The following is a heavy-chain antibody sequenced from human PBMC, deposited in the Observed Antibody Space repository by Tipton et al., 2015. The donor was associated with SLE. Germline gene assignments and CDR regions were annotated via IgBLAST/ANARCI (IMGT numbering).Heavy chain of an antibody. V-gene: IGHV4-59*11. J-gene: IGHJ5*02. CDR1: GASITSHY. CDR2: VYDSRNS. CDR3: ARVGFFDSIWGHYRSWFFDP. D-gene: IGHD3-16*02. Sequence: TLSLTCTVSGASITSHYWTWIRQTPGKGLEWVGTVYDSRNSNYNPSLRSRITISLDTSKNQFSLKLRSVTAADTAVYFCARVGFFDSIWGHYRSWFFDPWGMGALVTVSS.